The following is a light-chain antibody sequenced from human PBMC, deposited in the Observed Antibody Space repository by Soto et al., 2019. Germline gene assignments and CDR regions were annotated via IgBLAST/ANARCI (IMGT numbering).Light chain of an antibody. CDR3: SSYGGDNNVV. CDR2: AVV. V-gene: IGLV2-8*01. CDR1: SSDVGGYNY. Sequence: QSVLTQPPSASGSPGQSVTISCTGTSSDVGGYNYVSWYQQHPGAAPKLMIYAVVKRPSGVPDRFSGSKSGNTASLTVSGVQAEDESYYCCSSYGGDNNVVFGGGTKLAVL. J-gene: IGLJ2*01.